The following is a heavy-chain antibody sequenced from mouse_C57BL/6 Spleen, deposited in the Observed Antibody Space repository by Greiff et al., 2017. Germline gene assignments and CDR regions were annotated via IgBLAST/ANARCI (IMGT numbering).Heavy chain of an antibody. V-gene: IGHV1-15*01. Sequence: QVQLKESGAELVRPGASVTLSCKASGYTFTDYEMHWVKQTPVHGLEWIGAIDPETGGTAYNQKFKGKAILTADKSSSTAYMELRSLTSEDSAVYYCFYCDYWGQGTTLTVSS. CDR1: GYTFTDYE. CDR3: FYCDY. J-gene: IGHJ2*01. CDR2: IDPETGGT.